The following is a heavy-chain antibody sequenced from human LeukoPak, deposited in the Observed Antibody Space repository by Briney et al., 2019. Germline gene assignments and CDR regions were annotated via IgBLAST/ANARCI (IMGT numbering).Heavy chain of an antibody. CDR2: IYHSGSS. Sequence: SETLSLSCTVSGGSISSRRYYWGWIRKPPGKGLEWIGSIYHSGSSYYNPSLKSRVTISVDTSNDQFSLKLSSVPAADTAVYYCARHSSYYGNFDYWGQGTLVTVSS. J-gene: IGHJ4*02. V-gene: IGHV4-39*01. CDR1: GGSISSRRYY. D-gene: IGHD3-10*01. CDR3: ARHSSYYGNFDY.